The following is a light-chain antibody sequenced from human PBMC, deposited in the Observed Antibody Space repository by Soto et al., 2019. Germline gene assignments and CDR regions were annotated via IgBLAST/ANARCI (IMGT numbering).Light chain of an antibody. V-gene: IGKV3D-20*01. CDR2: DAS. CDR1: QSVSSY. Sequence: EIVLTQSPATLALSPVEGSTLSCGASQSVSSYLAWYQQKPCQAPRLRIYDASNRATGIPARFSGSGSGTDFTLTISRLEPEDFAVYYCQQYGSSPYTFGQGTKVDI. J-gene: IGKJ2*01. CDR3: QQYGSSPYT.